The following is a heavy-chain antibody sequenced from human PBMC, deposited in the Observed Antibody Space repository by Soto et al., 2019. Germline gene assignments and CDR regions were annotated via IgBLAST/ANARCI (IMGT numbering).Heavy chain of an antibody. CDR3: ARDVSPCTNGVCYTDYFDY. CDR2: INPSGGST. Sequence: GASVKVSCKASGYTFTSYYMHWVRQAPGQGLEWMGIINPSGGSTSYAQKFQGRVTMTRDTSTSTVYMELSSLRSEDTAVYYCARDVSPCTNGVCYTDYFDYWGQGTLVTVSS. D-gene: IGHD2-8*01. J-gene: IGHJ4*02. V-gene: IGHV1-46*01. CDR1: GYTFTSYY.